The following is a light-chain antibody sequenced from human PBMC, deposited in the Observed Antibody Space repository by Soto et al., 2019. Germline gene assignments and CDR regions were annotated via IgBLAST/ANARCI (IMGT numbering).Light chain of an antibody. CDR2: GIS. V-gene: IGKV3-20*01. CDR1: QTVSSIY. J-gene: IGKJ1*01. CDR3: EQYGSSPRT. Sequence: EIVLTQSPCILSLSPGERATLSCRASQTVSSIYLAWYQQKPGQAPRLLIYGISTRATGIPDRFSGSGSGTDFTLTISRLEPEDFAVYYCEQYGSSPRTFGQGTKVDIK.